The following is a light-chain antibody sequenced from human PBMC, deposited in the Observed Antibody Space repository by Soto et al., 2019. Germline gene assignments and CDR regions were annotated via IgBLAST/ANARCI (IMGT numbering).Light chain of an antibody. V-gene: IGLV2-14*03. Sequence: QSALTQPASVSGSLGQSITISCTGTSSDVGGDNYVSWYQHHPGKAPKLMIYDVSNRPSGVSNRFSGSKSGNTASLTISGVPGEGGAYYCCRPYTSSRPPWVFGGGTQPTV. CDR1: SSDVGGDNY. CDR3: RPYTSSRPPWV. CDR2: DVS. J-gene: IGLJ3*02.